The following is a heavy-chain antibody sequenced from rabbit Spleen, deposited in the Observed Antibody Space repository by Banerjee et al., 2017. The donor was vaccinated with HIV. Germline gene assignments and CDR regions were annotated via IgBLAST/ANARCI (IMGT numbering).Heavy chain of an antibody. V-gene: IGHV1S7*01. J-gene: IGHJ6*01. D-gene: IGHD1-1*01. CDR2: IYAAKGST. Sequence: QSLEESGGGLVKPGASLTLSCKASGIDFTNYYITWVRQAPGKGLEWIGIIYAAKGSTDYASWVNGRFTISSDNAQSTVDLKMTSLTAADTATYFCARDTSSSFSSYGMDLWGQGTLVTVS. CDR3: ARDTSSSFSSYGMDL. CDR1: GIDFTNYY.